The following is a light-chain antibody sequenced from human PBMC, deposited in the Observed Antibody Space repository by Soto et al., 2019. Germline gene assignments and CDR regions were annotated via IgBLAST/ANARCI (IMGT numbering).Light chain of an antibody. CDR1: QSVNSY. CDR2: DAS. CDR3: QQRTNWPLGT. V-gene: IGKV3-11*01. Sequence: EIVLTQSPATLSLSPGERATLSCRASQSVNSYLAWYQHKPGQAPRLLIYDASNRATGIPARFSGSGSGTDFTITISSLEPEDFAVYYCQQRTNWPLGTFGGGTKVEIK. J-gene: IGKJ4*01.